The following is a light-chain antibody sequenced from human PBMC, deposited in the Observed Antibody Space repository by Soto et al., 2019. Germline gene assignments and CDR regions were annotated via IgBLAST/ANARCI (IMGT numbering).Light chain of an antibody. V-gene: IGLV2-14*01. Sequence: QSALTQPASVSGSPGQSITISCTGTSSDVGAYNHVSWYQQHPGKAPKLTIYEVSNRPSGVSNRFSGSKSGNTASLTISGLQAEDEADYYCISYTSDITWVFGGGTQLTVL. CDR2: EVS. CDR1: SSDVGAYNH. CDR3: ISYTSDITWV. J-gene: IGLJ3*02.